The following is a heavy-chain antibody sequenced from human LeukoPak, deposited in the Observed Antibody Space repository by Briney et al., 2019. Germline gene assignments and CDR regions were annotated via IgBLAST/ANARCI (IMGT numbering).Heavy chain of an antibody. V-gene: IGHV1-18*01. J-gene: IGHJ6*02. CDR3: ARHSPMVRGVIIWRLRMDV. D-gene: IGHD3-10*01. CDR1: GYTFTSYG. CDR2: ISACNGNT. Sequence: ASVKVSCKSSGYTFTSYGISWVRQAPGQGLEWMGWISACNGNTNYAQKLQGRVTMTTDTSTSTAYMELRSLRSDDTAVYYCARHSPMVRGVIIWRLRMDVWGQGTTVTVS.